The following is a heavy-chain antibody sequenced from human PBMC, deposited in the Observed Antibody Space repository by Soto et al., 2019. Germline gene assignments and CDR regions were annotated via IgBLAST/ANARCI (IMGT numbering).Heavy chain of an antibody. CDR3: ARVRPYVVTRYFDL. CDR1: GYIFTNYG. J-gene: IGHJ2*01. CDR2: ISVYNGNT. V-gene: IGHV1-18*01. D-gene: IGHD3-16*01. Sequence: QVQLVQSGAEVKKTGASVKVSCKASGYIFTNYGISWVRQAPGQGLEWMGWISVYNGNTNYAQKLQGRVRITTDTFTIIAWLGLSSLLSDDADGYYCARVRPYVVTRYFDLGGRCTLCTVSS.